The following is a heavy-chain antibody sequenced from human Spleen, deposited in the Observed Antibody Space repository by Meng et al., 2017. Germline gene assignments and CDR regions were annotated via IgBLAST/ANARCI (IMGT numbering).Heavy chain of an antibody. Sequence: GESLKISCAASGFTSDDYGVSWVRQAPGKGLEWVGRIKSKADGGTTDYAVAVNGRFTISRDDFENTVSLQMTSLKTEDTAVYYCTTVPLGYCTKAVCSPPLGIWGQGTMVTVSS. V-gene: IGHV3-15*01. D-gene: IGHD2-8*01. CDR3: TTVPLGYCTKAVCSPPLGI. J-gene: IGHJ3*02. CDR2: IKSKADGGTT. CDR1: GFTSDDYG.